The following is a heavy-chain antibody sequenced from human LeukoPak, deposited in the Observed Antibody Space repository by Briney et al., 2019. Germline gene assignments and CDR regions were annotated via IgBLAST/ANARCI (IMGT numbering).Heavy chain of an antibody. D-gene: IGHD3-10*01. J-gene: IGHJ6*03. CDR3: ARSGGSGSYYARYYYYYMDA. V-gene: IGHV7-4-1*02. CDR1: GYTFTNYA. CDR2: INTNTGNA. Sequence: ASVKVSCKASGYTFTNYAMNWVRQAPGQGLEWMGWINTNTGNATYAQGFTGRFVFSLDTSVSTAYLQISSLKAEDTAVYYCARSGGSGSYYARYYYYYMDAWGKGTTVTVSS.